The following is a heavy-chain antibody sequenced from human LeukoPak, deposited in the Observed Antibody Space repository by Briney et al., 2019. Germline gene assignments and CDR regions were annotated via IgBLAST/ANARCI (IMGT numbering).Heavy chain of an antibody. V-gene: IGHV3-30*18. J-gene: IGHJ4*02. D-gene: IGHD5-12*01. CDR2: ISYDGSNK. Sequence: GGSLRLSCAASGFTFSSYGMHWVRQAPGKGLEWVAVISYDGSNKYYADSVKGRFTISRDNSKNTLDLQMSSLRAEDTAVYYCTKWTGYGDSWGQGTLVTVSS. CDR1: GFTFSSYG. CDR3: TKWTGYGDS.